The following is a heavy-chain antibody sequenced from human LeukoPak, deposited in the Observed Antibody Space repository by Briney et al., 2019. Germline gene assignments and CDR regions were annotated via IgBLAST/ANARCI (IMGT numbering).Heavy chain of an antibody. CDR1: VESFSGYY. CDR3: ARDGVVGYYHGLGTYSSYYYGMDV. Sequence: PSETLSLTCAVYVESFSGYYWSWVRQPPGKGLEWIGEINHSGSTSYNPSLKSRVTISADTSKNQFSLKLSSVTAADTAVYYCARDGVVGYYHGLGTYSSYYYGMDVWGQGTAVTVSS. CDR2: INHSGST. D-gene: IGHD3-10*01. V-gene: IGHV4-34*01. J-gene: IGHJ6*02.